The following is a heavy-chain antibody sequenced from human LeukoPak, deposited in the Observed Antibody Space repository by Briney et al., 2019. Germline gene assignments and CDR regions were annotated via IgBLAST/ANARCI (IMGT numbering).Heavy chain of an antibody. Sequence: GASVKVSCKASGYTFTSYGISWVRQAPGQGLEWMGWISAYNGNTNYAQKLQGRVTMTTDTSTSTASMELRSLRSDDTAVYYCARMGTLSAFDIWGQGTMVTVSS. CDR2: ISAYNGNT. CDR3: ARMGTLSAFDI. V-gene: IGHV1-18*01. J-gene: IGHJ3*02. D-gene: IGHD7-27*01. CDR1: GYTFTSYG.